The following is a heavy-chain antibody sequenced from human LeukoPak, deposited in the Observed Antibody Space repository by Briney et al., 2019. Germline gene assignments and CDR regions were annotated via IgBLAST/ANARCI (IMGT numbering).Heavy chain of an antibody. CDR2: ISYDGSNK. CDR1: GFTFSSYA. CDR3: ARAGSAYDFWSGYYNIRGWFDP. V-gene: IGHV3-30-3*01. D-gene: IGHD3-3*01. J-gene: IGHJ5*02. Sequence: GRSLRLSCAASGFTFSSYAMHWVRQAPGKGLEWVAVISYDGSNKYYADSVKGRFTISRDNSKNTLYLQMNSLRAEDTAVYYCARAGSAYDFWSGYYNIRGWFDPWGQGTLVTVSS.